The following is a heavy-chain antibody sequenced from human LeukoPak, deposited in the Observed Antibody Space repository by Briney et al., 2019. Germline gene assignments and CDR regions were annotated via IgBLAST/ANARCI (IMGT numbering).Heavy chain of an antibody. Sequence: GGSLSLSGEAFGFPFSAYYMSWIGQAPGKGRGWVPYISRSGSTIYYADSVKGRFTISRDNAKNSLYLQMNSLRAEDTAVYYCARNADYGDYEDRMDAFDIWGQGTMVTVSS. CDR1: GFPFSAYY. J-gene: IGHJ3*02. V-gene: IGHV3-11*01. CDR3: ARNADYGDYEDRMDAFDI. CDR2: ISRSGSTI. D-gene: IGHD4-17*01.